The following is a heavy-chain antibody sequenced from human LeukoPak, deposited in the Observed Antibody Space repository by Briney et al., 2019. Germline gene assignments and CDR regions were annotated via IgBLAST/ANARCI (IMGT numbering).Heavy chain of an antibody. CDR1: GFTFSSYS. D-gene: IGHD4-17*01. CDR2: ISSSSSTI. V-gene: IGHV3-48*01. J-gene: IGHJ4*02. CDR3: ARGYGDYADYYFDS. Sequence: GGSLRLSCAASGFTFSSYSMNWVRQAPGKGLEWVSYISSSSSTIYYADSVKGRFTISRDNAKNSLYLQMTSLRAEDTAVYFCARGYGDYADYYFDSWGQGTLVTVSS.